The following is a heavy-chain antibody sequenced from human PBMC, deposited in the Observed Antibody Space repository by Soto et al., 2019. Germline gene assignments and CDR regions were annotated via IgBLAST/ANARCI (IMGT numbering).Heavy chain of an antibody. Sequence: ASVKVSCKASGYTFTNYGITWVRQAPGQGLEWMGWITASNGNANYAREIQGRLTLTRDTSTNTASRELRSLRSDDTAVYYCARGASCSSTSCYDNFHYGLAVWGQGTTVTV. CDR1: GYTFTNYG. J-gene: IGHJ6*02. V-gene: IGHV1-18*01. D-gene: IGHD2-2*01. CDR3: ARGASCSSTSCYDNFHYGLAV. CDR2: ITASNGNA.